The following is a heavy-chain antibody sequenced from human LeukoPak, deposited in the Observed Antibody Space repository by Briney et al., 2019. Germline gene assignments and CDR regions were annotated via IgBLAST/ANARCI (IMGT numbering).Heavy chain of an antibody. V-gene: IGHV1-2*02. CDR2: INPKDDDT. CDR3: ARDGDPTHYYYYGMDV. J-gene: IGHJ6*02. CDR1: GYTLSGHY. Sequence: GASVKVSCKASGYTLSGHYIHWVRLAPGQGLEWVAWINPKDDDTKYAQKFQGRVTLTRDTSISTAYMELTRLRSDDTAVYYCARDGDPTHYYYYGMDVWGQGTAVTVSS.